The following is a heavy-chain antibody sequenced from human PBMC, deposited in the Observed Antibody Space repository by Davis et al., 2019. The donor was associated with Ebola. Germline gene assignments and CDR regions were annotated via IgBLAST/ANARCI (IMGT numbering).Heavy chain of an antibody. J-gene: IGHJ3*02. CDR2: ISSSSSTI. D-gene: IGHD5-18*01. CDR1: GFTFSSNS. Sequence: GGSLRLSCAASGFTFSSNSMNWVRQAPGKGLEWVSYISSSSSTIYYADSVKGRFTISRDNAKNSLYLQMNSLRDEDTAVYYCARIGRGYSYGWGLVDDAFDIWGQGTMVTVSS. CDR3: ARIGRGYSYGWGLVDDAFDI. V-gene: IGHV3-48*02.